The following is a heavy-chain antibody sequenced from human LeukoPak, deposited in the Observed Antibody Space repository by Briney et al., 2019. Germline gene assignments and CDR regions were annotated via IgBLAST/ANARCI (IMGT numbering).Heavy chain of an antibody. Sequence: PSETLSLTCAVYGGSSSGYYWSWIRQPPGKGLEWIGEINHSGSTNYSPSLKSRVTISVDTYRNQFSLKLSSVTAADTAVYYCARETSQKGAHYMDVWGKGTTVTISS. CDR2: INHSGST. CDR3: ARETSQKGAHYMDV. J-gene: IGHJ6*03. CDR1: GGSSSGYY. D-gene: IGHD3-16*01. V-gene: IGHV4-34*01.